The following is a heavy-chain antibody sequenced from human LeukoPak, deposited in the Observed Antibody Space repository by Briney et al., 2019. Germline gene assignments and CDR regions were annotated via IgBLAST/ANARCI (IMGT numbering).Heavy chain of an antibody. D-gene: IGHD6-13*01. Sequence: SETLSLTCAVYGGSFSGYYWSWIRQPPGKGLEWIGEINHSGSTNYNPSLKSRVTISVDTSKNQSSLKLSSVTAADTAVYHCARGGEIAAVNYYFDYWGQGTVVTVSS. J-gene: IGHJ4*02. CDR3: ARGGEIAAVNYYFDY. V-gene: IGHV4-34*01. CDR1: GGSFSGYY. CDR2: INHSGST.